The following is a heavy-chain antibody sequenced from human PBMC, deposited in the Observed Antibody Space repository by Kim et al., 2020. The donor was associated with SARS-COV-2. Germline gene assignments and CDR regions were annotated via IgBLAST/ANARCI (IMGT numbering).Heavy chain of an antibody. Sequence: GGSLRLSCAASGFTVSSNYMSWVRQAPGKGLEWVSVIYSGGSTYYANSVKGRFTISRHNSKNTLYLQMNSLRAEDTAVYYCARASMSPFEYYFDYWGQGTLVTVSS. J-gene: IGHJ4*02. CDR3: ARASMSPFEYYFDY. V-gene: IGHV3-53*04. CDR1: GFTVSSNY. CDR2: IYSGGST. D-gene: IGHD3-22*01.